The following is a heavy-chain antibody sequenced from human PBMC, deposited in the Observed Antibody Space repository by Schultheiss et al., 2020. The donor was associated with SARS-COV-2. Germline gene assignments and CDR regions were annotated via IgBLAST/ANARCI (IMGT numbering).Heavy chain of an antibody. CDR3: ARGGEKLPFDY. J-gene: IGHJ4*02. Sequence: SETLSLTCAVYGGSFSGYYWSWIRQPPGKGLEWIGSIYHSGSTNYNPSLKSRVTISVDTSKNQFSLKLSSVTAADTAVYYCARGGEKLPFDYWGQGTLVTVSS. CDR2: IYHSGST. V-gene: IGHV4-34*01. D-gene: IGHD1-26*01. CDR1: GGSFSGYY.